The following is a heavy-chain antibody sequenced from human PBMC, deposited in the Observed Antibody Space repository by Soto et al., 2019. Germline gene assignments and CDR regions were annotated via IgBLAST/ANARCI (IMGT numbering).Heavy chain of an antibody. CDR3: AKLPSEPAHFDY. D-gene: IGHD6-6*01. CDR1: GFTFSSYA. J-gene: IGHJ4*02. CDR2: ISGSGVST. V-gene: IGHV3-23*01. Sequence: GGSLRLSGAASGFTFSSYAMSWFRQAPRKGLEWVSAISGSGVSTYYADSVKGRFTISRDNSKNTLHLQMNSLRVEDTAAYYCAKLPSEPAHFDYWGQGTLVTVSS.